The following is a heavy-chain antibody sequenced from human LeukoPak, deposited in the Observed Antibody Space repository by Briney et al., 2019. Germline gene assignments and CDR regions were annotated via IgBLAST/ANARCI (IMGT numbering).Heavy chain of an antibody. J-gene: IGHJ4*02. D-gene: IGHD3-22*01. Sequence: ASVKVSCKASGHTFTSHYMHWVRQAPGQGLEWMGIINPSGGSTSYAQKFQGRVTMTRDTSTSTVYMELSSLRSEDTAVYYCARRRQKYYYDSSGFDYWGQGTLVTVSS. CDR2: INPSGGST. CDR3: ARRRQKYYYDSSGFDY. V-gene: IGHV1-46*01. CDR1: GHTFTSHY.